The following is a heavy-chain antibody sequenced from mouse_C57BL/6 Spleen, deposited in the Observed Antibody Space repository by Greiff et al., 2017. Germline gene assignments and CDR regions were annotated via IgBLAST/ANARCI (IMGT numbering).Heavy chain of an antibody. V-gene: IGHV1-61*01. J-gene: IGHJ2*01. CDR2: IYPSDSET. CDR1: GYTFTSYW. CDR3: ARFTTVVEDY. D-gene: IGHD1-1*01. Sequence: QVQLQQPGAELVRPGSSVKLSCKASGYTFTSYWMDWVKQRPGQGLEWIGNIYPSDSETHYNQKFKDKATLTVDKSSSTAYMQLSSLTSEDSAVYYCARFTTVVEDYWGQGTTLTVSS.